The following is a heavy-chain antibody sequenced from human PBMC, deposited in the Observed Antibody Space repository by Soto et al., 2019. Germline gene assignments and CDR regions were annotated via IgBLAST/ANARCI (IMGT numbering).Heavy chain of an antibody. J-gene: IGHJ4*02. D-gene: IGHD6-19*01. Sequence: ASVKVSCKASGYTFTAYYIHWVRQAPGLGLEWMGWINPNSGGTNSAQKFQGRVTLTWDTSISTAYMDLSRLRSDDTAVYYCAREIEVTGSRSFDYWGQGTLVTVSS. CDR1: GYTFTAYY. CDR2: INPNSGGT. V-gene: IGHV1-2*02. CDR3: AREIEVTGSRSFDY.